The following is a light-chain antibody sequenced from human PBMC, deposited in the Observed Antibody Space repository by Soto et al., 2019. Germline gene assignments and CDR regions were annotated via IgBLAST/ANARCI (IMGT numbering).Light chain of an antibody. CDR1: QIISTY. CDR3: QQTYSAPPT. CDR2: AAS. V-gene: IGKV1-39*01. Sequence: DIQMTQSPSSLSASVGDRVTITCRASQIISTYLNWYQQRAGLAPRLLIYAASSLQSGVPTRFSGSGSGTYFTLTISSLQPEDFATYFCQQTYSAPPTLGQGTKVDIK. J-gene: IGKJ1*01.